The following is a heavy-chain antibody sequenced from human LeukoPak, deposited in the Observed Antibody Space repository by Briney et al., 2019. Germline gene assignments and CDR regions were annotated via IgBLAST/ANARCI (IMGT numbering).Heavy chain of an antibody. J-gene: IGHJ4*02. V-gene: IGHV1-69*01. CDR3: ASANCSGGSCYLPLSDY. Sequence: GSSVKVSCKASGGTFSSYAISWVRQAPGQGLEWMGGIIPIFGTANHAQKFQGRVTITADESTSTAYMELSSLRSEDTAVYYCASANCSGGSCYLPLSDYWGQGTLVTVSS. CDR1: GGTFSSYA. D-gene: IGHD2-15*01. CDR2: IIPIFGTA.